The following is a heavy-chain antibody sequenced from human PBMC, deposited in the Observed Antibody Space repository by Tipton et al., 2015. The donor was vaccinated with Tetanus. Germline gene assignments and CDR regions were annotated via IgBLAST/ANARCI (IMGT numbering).Heavy chain of an antibody. CDR2: VNPSGGVP. CDR3: ARGLPREPFYFDY. J-gene: IGHJ4*02. D-gene: IGHD1-26*01. Sequence: QSGAEMEKPGASLKLSCKTSGYTFTSYLVHWVRQAPGRGLEWMGLVNPSGGVPTNAQNFKGRLILTRDTSTSTVTMQLASLRSDDTAVYYCARGLPREPFYFDYWGQGKQVTVSS. CDR1: GYTFTSYL. V-gene: IGHV1-46*01.